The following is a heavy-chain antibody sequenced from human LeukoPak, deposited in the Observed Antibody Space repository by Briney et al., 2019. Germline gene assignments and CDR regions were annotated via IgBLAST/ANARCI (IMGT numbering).Heavy chain of an antibody. CDR2: IYYSGST. J-gene: IGHJ4*02. CDR3: ARDMGRDGYNALDY. CDR1: GGSISSYY. Sequence: SETLSLTCTVSGGSISSYYWSWIRQPPGKGLEWIGYIYYSGSTNYNPSLKSRVTVSVDTSKNHFSLKLSSVTAADTAVYYCARDMGRDGYNALDYWGQGTLVTVSS. V-gene: IGHV4-59*12. D-gene: IGHD5-24*01.